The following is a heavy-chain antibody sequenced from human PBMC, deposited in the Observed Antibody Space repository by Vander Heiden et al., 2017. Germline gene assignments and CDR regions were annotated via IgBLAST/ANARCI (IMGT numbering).Heavy chain of an antibody. Sequence: QVQLVESGGGVVQPGRSLRLSCAASGFTFSSYAMHWVRQAPGKGLEWVAVISYDGSNKYYADSVKGRFTISRDNSKNTLYLQMNSLRAEDTAVYYCARDLTTGLFDYWGQGTLVTVSS. CDR1: GFTFSSYA. V-gene: IGHV3-30-3*01. D-gene: IGHD4-4*01. CDR3: ARDLTTGLFDY. CDR2: ISYDGSNK. J-gene: IGHJ4*02.